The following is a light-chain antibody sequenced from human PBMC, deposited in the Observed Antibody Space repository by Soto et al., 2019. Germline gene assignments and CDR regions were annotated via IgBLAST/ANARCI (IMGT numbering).Light chain of an antibody. CDR3: QQYDSYLT. CDR1: QSISTW. J-gene: IGKJ1*01. CDR2: EAS. Sequence: DIRMTQSPSTLSASVGDRVTITCRASQSISTWLAWYQQKPGKAPKLLIYEASSLESGVSSRFSGSGSGTEFTLTITCLQPDDFATYYCQQYDSYLTFGPGTKVEI. V-gene: IGKV1-5*03.